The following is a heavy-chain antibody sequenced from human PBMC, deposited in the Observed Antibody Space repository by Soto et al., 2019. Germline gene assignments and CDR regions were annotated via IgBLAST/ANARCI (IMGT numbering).Heavy chain of an antibody. Sequence: SVKVSCKASGGTFSSYAISWVRQAPGQGLEWMGGIIPIFGTANYAQKFQGRVTITADKSTSTAYMELSSLRSEDTAVYYCASLTRGPTSRDYYYYGMDVWGQGTTVTVSS. CDR3: ASLTRGPTSRDYYYYGMDV. CDR1: GGTFSSYA. D-gene: IGHD3-10*01. CDR2: IIPIFGTA. J-gene: IGHJ6*02. V-gene: IGHV1-69*06.